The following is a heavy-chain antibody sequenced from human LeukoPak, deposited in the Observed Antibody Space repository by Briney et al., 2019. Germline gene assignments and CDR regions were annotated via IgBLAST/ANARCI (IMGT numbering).Heavy chain of an antibody. CDR1: GFTFSSYA. V-gene: IGHV3-23*01. J-gene: IGHJ3*02. D-gene: IGHD3-22*01. CDR2: ISGSGGST. CDR3: AKCSYDSSGYYWGFDDAFDI. Sequence: GGSLRLSCAASGFTFSSYAMSWVCQAPGKGLEWVSAISGSGGSTYYADSVKGRFTISRDNSKNTLYLQMNSLRAEDTAVYYCAKCSYDSSGYYWGFDDAFDIWGQGTMVTVSS.